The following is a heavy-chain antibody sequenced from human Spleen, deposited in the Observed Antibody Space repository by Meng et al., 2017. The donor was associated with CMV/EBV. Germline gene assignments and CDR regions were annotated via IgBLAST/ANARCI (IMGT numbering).Heavy chain of an antibody. CDR2: IYYRGSS. Sequence: SETLSLTCSVSGDAISSYWWGWLRQPPGKGLEWIGHIYYRGSSDYNPSLRSRVTMSAGTSKFQVHLKLTSLTAADTAIYYCARVGYGYNSWYFDSWGQGTLVTVSS. D-gene: IGHD5-24*01. CDR1: GDAISSYW. J-gene: IGHJ4*02. V-gene: IGHV4-59*01. CDR3: ARVGYGYNSWYFDS.